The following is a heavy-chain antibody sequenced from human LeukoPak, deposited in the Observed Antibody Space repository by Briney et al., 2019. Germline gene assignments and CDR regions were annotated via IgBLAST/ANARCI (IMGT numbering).Heavy chain of an antibody. CDR2: IRYDGSNK. D-gene: IGHD3-10*01. CDR1: GFTFSSYG. V-gene: IGHV3-30*02. Sequence: GGSLRLSCAASGFTFSSYGMHWVRQAPGKGLESVAFIRYDGSNKYYADSVKGRFTISRDNSKNTLYLQMNSLRAEDTAVYYCAKDVLWFGELGRRWPDYWGQGTLVTVSS. CDR3: AKDVLWFGELGRRWPDY. J-gene: IGHJ4*02.